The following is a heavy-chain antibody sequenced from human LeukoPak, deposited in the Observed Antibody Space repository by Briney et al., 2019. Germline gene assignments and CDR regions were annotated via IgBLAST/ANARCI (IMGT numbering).Heavy chain of an antibody. V-gene: IGHV1-8*01. J-gene: IGHJ4*02. Sequence: ASVKVSCKASGYSFTSYDINWVRQAPGQGLEWMGYMNPNSYKTGYAQKFQGRVTMTRNTSINTAYMELSSLRSEDTAVYYCTRENNGNDYWGQGTLVTVSP. CDR1: GYSFTSYD. CDR2: MNPNSYKT. D-gene: IGHD1/OR15-1a*01. CDR3: TRENNGNDY.